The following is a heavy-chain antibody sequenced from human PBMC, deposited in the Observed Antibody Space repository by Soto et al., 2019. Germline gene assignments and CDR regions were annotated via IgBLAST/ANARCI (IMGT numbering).Heavy chain of an antibody. CDR3: ARLRYDILTGPRFDP. CDR1: GDSVSSDDSF. CDR2: IYYSGTT. J-gene: IGHJ5*02. D-gene: IGHD3-9*01. V-gene: IGHV4-61*08. Sequence: SETLSLTCNVSGDSVSSDDSFWSWIRQPPGKGLEWIGNIYYSGTTNYNPSLKSRLTISVDTSENQFSLKLTSLTAADTAIYYCARLRYDILTGPRFDPWGQGTLVTVSS.